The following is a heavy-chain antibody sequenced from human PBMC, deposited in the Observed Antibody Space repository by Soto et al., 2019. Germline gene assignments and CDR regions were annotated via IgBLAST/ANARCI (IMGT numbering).Heavy chain of an antibody. CDR1: GGTFSSYA. Sequence: SVKVSCKASGGTFSSYAISWVRQAPGQGLEWMGGIIPIFGTANYAQKFQGRVTITADESTSTAYMELSSLRSEDTAVYYCASRPLARSCFDYPGQGTLVTLPS. D-gene: IGHD1-26*01. V-gene: IGHV1-69*13. CDR2: IIPIFGTA. J-gene: IGHJ4*02. CDR3: ASRPLARSCFDY.